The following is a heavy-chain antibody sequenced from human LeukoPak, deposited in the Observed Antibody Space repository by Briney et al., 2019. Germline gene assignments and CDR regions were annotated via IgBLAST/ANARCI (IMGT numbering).Heavy chain of an antibody. D-gene: IGHD4-17*01. CDR3: ARGDYGGGGNWFDP. Sequence: GASVKVSCKASGYTFSDYYMHWVRQAPGQGLEWMGWINPNSGGTNFAQKFQGRVTMTRDTSISTAYMEVNRLTSADTAVYYCARGDYGGGGNWFDPWGQGTLVTVSS. V-gene: IGHV1-2*02. J-gene: IGHJ5*02. CDR2: INPNSGGT. CDR1: GYTFSDYY.